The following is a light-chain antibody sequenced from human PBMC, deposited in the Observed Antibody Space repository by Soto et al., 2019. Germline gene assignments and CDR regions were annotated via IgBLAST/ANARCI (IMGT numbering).Light chain of an antibody. V-gene: IGKV1-5*03. CDR1: QSISSW. J-gene: IGKJ1*01. CDR2: KAS. CDR3: QQYNSYPWT. Sequence: DIQMTQSPSTLSASVGDRVTITCRASQSISSWLAWYQQKPGKAPKLLIYKASSLESGVPSRFSGSGSGTEFPLTISSLQPDDFATYYCQQYNSYPWTFGRGTKVEIK.